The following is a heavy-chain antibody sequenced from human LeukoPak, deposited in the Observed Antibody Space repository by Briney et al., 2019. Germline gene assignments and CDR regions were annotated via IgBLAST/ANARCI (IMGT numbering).Heavy chain of an antibody. CDR1: GLTFSSSA. J-gene: IGHJ4*02. Sequence: GGSLRLSCAASGLTFSSSAMSWVRQAPGKGLEWVSAISGSGDSTYYADSVKGRFTISRDNSKNTLYLQMNSLRAEDTAVYYCARGVVSEYNSGWLVDYWGQGTLVTVSS. D-gene: IGHD6-19*01. CDR3: ARGVVSEYNSGWLVDY. V-gene: IGHV3-23*01. CDR2: ISGSGDST.